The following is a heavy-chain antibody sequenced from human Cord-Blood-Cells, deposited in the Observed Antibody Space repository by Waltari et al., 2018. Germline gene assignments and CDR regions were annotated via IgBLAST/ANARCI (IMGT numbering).Heavy chain of an antibody. CDR2: IRSKANSYAT. Sequence: EVQLVESGGGLVQPGGSLKLSCAASGFTFSGSAMPWVRQASGKGLEWVGRIRSKANSYATAYAASVKGRFTISRDDSKNTAYLQMNSLKTEDTAVYYCTRYSGYDLDDYWGQGTLVTVSS. CDR3: TRYSGYDLDDY. V-gene: IGHV3-73*02. J-gene: IGHJ4*02. D-gene: IGHD5-12*01. CDR1: GFTFSGSA.